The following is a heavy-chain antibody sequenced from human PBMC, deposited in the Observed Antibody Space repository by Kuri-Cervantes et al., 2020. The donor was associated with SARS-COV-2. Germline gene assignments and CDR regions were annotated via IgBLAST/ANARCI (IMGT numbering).Heavy chain of an antibody. CDR3: AGFLKGIVGGKKYYFDY. V-gene: IGHV4-34*01. Sequence: SETLSLTCAVYGGSFSGYYWSWIRQPPGKGLEWIGEINHSGSTNYNPSLKSRVTISVGTSKNQFSLKLSSVTAADTAVYYCAGFLKGIVGGKKYYFDYWGQGTLVTVSS. D-gene: IGHD3-16*01. CDR1: GGSFSGYY. J-gene: IGHJ4*02. CDR2: INHSGST.